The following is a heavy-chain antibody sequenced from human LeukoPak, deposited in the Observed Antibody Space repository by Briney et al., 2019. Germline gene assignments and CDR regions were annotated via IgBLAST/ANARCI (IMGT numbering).Heavy chain of an antibody. J-gene: IGHJ4*02. CDR3: ARVGDYGDYYFDY. D-gene: IGHD4-17*01. V-gene: IGHV4-31*03. Sequence: PSQTLSLTCTVSGGSISSGGYYWSWIRQHQGKGLEWIGYIYYSGSTYYNPSLKSRVTISVDTSKNQFSLKLSSVTAADTAVYYCARVGDYGDYYFDYWGQGTLVTVSS. CDR2: IYYSGST. CDR1: GGSISSGGYY.